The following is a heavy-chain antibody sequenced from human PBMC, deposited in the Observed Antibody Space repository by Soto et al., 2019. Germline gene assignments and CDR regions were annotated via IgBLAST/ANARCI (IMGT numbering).Heavy chain of an antibody. V-gene: IGHV1-2*02. CDR2: INPNSGGT. Sequence: ASVKVSCKASGYTFTGYYMHWVRQAPGQGLEWMGWINPNSGGTNYAQKFQGRVTMTRDTSISTAYMELSRLRSDDTAVYYCARRIAAAYGDAFDIWGQGPMVTVSS. CDR3: ARRIAAAYGDAFDI. CDR1: GYTFTGYY. J-gene: IGHJ3*02. D-gene: IGHD6-13*01.